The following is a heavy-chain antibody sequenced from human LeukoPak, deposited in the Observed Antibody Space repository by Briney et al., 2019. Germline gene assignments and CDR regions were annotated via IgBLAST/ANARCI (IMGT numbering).Heavy chain of an antibody. Sequence: ASVKVSCKASGYTFTSYAMNWVRQAPGQRLEWMGWINAGNGNTKYSQKFQGRVTITRDTSASTAYMELSSLRSEVTAVYYCARDRSPGVLRYYDWLRGNWFDPWGQGTLVTVSS. CDR2: INAGNGNT. CDR1: GYTFTSYA. J-gene: IGHJ5*02. CDR3: ARDRSPGVLRYYDWLRGNWFDP. V-gene: IGHV1-3*01. D-gene: IGHD3-9*01.